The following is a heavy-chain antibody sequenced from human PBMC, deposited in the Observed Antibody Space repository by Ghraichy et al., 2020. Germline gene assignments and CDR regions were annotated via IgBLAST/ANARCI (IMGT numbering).Heavy chain of an antibody. D-gene: IGHD5-12*01. V-gene: IGHV3-30*03. J-gene: IGHJ6*02. Sequence: KRLEWVAVISYDGSNTYYADSVKGRFTISSDHSKNPLYLQMNSRRDEDTAVYYCASGLSGYDFHYYYGRDVWGQGTTVIFSS. CDR3: ASGLSGYDFHYYYGRDV. CDR2: ISYDGSNT.